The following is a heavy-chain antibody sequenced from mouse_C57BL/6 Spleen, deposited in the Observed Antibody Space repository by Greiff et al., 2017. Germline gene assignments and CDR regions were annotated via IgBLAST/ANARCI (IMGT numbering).Heavy chain of an antibody. CDR1: GYTFTSYW. D-gene: IGHD2-3*01. J-gene: IGHJ2*01. CDR3: ARSYDGYYLDY. CDR2: IYPNSGGT. V-gene: IGHV1-72*01. Sequence: QVQLKQPGAELVKPGASVKLSCKASGYTFTSYWMHWVKQRPGRGLEWIGRIYPNSGGTKYNEKFKSKATLTVDKPSSTAYMQLSSLTSEDSAVYYCARSYDGYYLDYWGQGTTLTVSS.